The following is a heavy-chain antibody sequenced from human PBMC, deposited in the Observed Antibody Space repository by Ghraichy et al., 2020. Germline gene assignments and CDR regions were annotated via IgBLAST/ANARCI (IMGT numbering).Heavy chain of an antibody. V-gene: IGHV4-61*01. J-gene: IGHJ5*02. Sequence: SETLSLTCTVSGGSVSSGSYYWSWIRQPPGKGLEWIGYIYYSGSTNYNPSLKSRVTISVDTSKNQFSLKLSLVTAADTAVYYCARVPYYYDSSGYTHQYNWFDPWGQGTLVTVSS. CDR3: ARVPYYYDSSGYTHQYNWFDP. D-gene: IGHD3-22*01. CDR2: IYYSGST. CDR1: GGSVSSGSYY.